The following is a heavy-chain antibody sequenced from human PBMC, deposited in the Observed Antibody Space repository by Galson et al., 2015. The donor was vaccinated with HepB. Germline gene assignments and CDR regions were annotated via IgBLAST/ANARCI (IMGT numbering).Heavy chain of an antibody. V-gene: IGHV1-3*01. CDR3: AREVEPRPYYFDY. D-gene: IGHD1-1*01. Sequence: SVKVSCKAPGYTFTNYAMHWVRQAPGQRLEWMGWINAGNGNTKYSLKLQGRVTMTTDTSTSTAYMELRSLTSDDTAVYYCAREVEPRPYYFDYWGQGTLVTVSS. J-gene: IGHJ4*02. CDR1: GYTFTNYA. CDR2: INAGNGNT.